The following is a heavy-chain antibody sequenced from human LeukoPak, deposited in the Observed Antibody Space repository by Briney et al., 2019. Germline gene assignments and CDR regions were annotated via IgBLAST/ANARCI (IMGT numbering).Heavy chain of an antibody. CDR2: MDSDRSST. J-gene: IGHJ4*02. D-gene: IGHD4-23*01. CDR1: GFTFSSYW. CDR3: ARGRPHGNDY. Sequence: GGSLRLSCAASGFTFSSYWMNWVRQAPGQGLVWVSRMDSDRSSTTYAESVKGRFSISRDNAKNTLYLQMNSLRVEDTAVYYCARGRPHGNDYWGQGTLVTVSS. V-gene: IGHV3-74*01.